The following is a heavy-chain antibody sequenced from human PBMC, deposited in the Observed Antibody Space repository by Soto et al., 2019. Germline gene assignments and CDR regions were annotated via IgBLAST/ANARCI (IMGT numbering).Heavy chain of an antibody. D-gene: IGHD3-3*01. CDR3: ARGGGVGVAGSAAFDM. CDR2: INPATGAA. CDR1: GYPVTAYY. Sequence: QLHLVQSGAVVKKPGASVTVSCSASGYPVTAYYMHWVRQAPGRGLEWMGGINPATGAAKYTQTFAGRATMTRDTSTSTVFMELSGPTSGDTAVFYCARGGGVGVAGSAAFDMWGQGTVVTVSS. V-gene: IGHV1-2*02. J-gene: IGHJ3*02.